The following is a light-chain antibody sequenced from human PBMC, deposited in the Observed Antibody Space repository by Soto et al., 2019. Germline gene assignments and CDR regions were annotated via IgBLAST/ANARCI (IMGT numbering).Light chain of an antibody. J-gene: IGLJ2*01. CDR3: SSYGSSGTLL. Sequence: QSALTQPASVSGSPGQSITISCTGTSSDVGGYNYVSWYQQHPGKAPKLMIYEVSNRPSGVSNRFTGSKSGNTASLTISGLQAEDEADYYCSSYGSSGTLLFGGGTKLTVL. CDR2: EVS. CDR1: SSDVGGYNY. V-gene: IGLV2-14*01.